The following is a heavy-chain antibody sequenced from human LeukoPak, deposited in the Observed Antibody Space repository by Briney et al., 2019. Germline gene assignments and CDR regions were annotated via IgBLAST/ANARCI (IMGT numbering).Heavy chain of an antibody. CDR3: ARVPIGDYYGGNDVMDY. J-gene: IGHJ4*02. V-gene: IGHV1-46*01. Sequence: ASLKVSSKASGYTFTTSYMHCVRQAPGQRLEWRGIINPRGGRTSYAQKFQGRVTMTRDRSTRADYMWRGRLRSLDTAVYYCARVPIGDYYGGNDVMDYWGQGTLVTVSS. CDR1: GYTFTTSY. D-gene: IGHD4-23*01. CDR2: INPRGGRT.